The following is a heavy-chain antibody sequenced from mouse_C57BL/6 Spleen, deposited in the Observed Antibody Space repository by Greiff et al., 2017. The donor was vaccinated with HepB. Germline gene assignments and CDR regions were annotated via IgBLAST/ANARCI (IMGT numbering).Heavy chain of an antibody. V-gene: IGHV1-64*01. D-gene: IGHD1-1*01. CDR2: IHPNSGST. CDR3: ARSPFITADFDY. Sequence: QVQLQQPGAELVKPGASVKLSCKASGYTFTSYWMHWVKQRPGQGLEWIGMIHPNSGSTNYNEKFKSKATLTVDKSSSTAYMQLSSLTSEDSAVYYCARSPFITADFDYWGQGTTLTVSS. CDR1: GYTFTSYW. J-gene: IGHJ2*01.